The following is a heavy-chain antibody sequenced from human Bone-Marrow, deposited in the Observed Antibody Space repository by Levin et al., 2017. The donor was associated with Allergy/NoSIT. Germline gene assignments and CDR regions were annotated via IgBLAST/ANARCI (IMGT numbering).Heavy chain of an antibody. D-gene: IGHD2-2*01. CDR1: GGSFNSDGYL. CDR2: VYYTGST. Sequence: SETLSLTCSVSGGSFNSDGYLWTWIRQSPGKGLEWIGYVYYTGSTNYNPSLKSRLTMSVDTSKNEFTLRLHSVNAADTAINYCPSHHCTSASCSVLLVDAWGQGSLVTVSS. J-gene: IGHJ5*02. CDR3: PSHHCTSASCSVLLVDA. V-gene: IGHV4-61*08.